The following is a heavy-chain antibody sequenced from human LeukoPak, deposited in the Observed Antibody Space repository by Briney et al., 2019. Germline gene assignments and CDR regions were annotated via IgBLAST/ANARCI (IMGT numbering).Heavy chain of an antibody. CDR3: ARDTPSHYYYYGMDV. CDR1: GFTVSSNY. Sequence: GGSLRLSCAASGFTVSSNYMSWVRQAPGKGLEWVSVIYSGGNTYYADSVRGRFTISRDNSKNTLYLQMNSLRAEDTAMYYCARDTPSHYYYYGMDVWGQGTTVTVSS. J-gene: IGHJ6*02. CDR2: IYSGGNT. V-gene: IGHV3-53*01.